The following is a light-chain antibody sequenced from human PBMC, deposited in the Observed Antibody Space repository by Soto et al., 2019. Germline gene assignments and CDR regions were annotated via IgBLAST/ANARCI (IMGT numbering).Light chain of an antibody. Sequence: QSVLTQSPSASASLGASVKLTCTLSSGHSNSAIAWRQQQPEKGPRYVMKLNSDGSHYKGDGIPDRFSASSSGAERYLIISSLQSEDEADHYCQTWGTGTVLFAGGTKLTVL. CDR2: LNSDGSH. CDR1: SGHSNSA. J-gene: IGLJ2*01. V-gene: IGLV4-69*01. CDR3: QTWGTGTVL.